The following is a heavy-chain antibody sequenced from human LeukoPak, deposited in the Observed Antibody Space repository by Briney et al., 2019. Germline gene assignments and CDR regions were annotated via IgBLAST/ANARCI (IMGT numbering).Heavy chain of an antibody. CDR3: ARRAYSHEWFDP. CDR2: IYPGDSDT. Sequence: GGSLKISCKASGYTFTNYWIGWVRQMPGKGLEWMGTIYPGDSDTRYSPSFQGHVTISADRSISTAYLQWSSLRASDSAMYYCARRAYSHEWFDPWGQGTLVTVSS. D-gene: IGHD5-12*01. CDR1: GYTFTNYW. V-gene: IGHV5-51*01. J-gene: IGHJ5*02.